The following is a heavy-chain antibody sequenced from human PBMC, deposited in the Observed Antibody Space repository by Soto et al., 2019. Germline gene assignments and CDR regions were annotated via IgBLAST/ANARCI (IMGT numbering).Heavy chain of an antibody. D-gene: IGHD3-10*01. J-gene: IGHJ2*01. Sequence: QVQLQESGPGLVKPSETLSLTCTVSGGSIDYYWNWIRQPPGKGLEWIGYINYSGSTNYNPSLKSRVTISVDTSKNQSSLKLRSVTAADAAVYYCARSYGSFDLWGRGTLVTVSS. CDR1: GGSIDYY. V-gene: IGHV4-59*01. CDR2: INYSGST. CDR3: ARSYGSFDL.